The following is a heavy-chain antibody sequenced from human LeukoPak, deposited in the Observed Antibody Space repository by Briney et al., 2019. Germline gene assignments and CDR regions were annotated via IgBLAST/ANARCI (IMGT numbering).Heavy chain of an antibody. CDR1: GYTFIGYY. J-gene: IGHJ4*02. D-gene: IGHD3-10*01. V-gene: IGHV1-2*02. Sequence: ASVKVSCKASGYTFIGYYMHWVRQAPGQGLEWMGWINPNNGGTNYAQKFQGRVTMTRDTSITTAYMELSRLRSDDTAVYYCASGSTMVRGVIIGPPPDYFDYWGQGTLVTVSS. CDR2: INPNNGGT. CDR3: ASGSTMVRGVIIGPPPDYFDY.